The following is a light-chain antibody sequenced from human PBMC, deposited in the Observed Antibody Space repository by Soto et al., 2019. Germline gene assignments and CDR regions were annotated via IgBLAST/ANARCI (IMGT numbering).Light chain of an antibody. J-gene: IGKJ5*01. V-gene: IGKV3-15*01. Sequence: EIVMMQFPATLSVSPGERVTLSCRASQSISDTLAWYQHKPGQAPRLLIYGASTRATGFPARFSGSGSGTEFTLTITRLEPEDFAVFYSQQYSSSEIIFGQGTRLEIK. CDR3: QQYSSSEII. CDR1: QSISDT. CDR2: GAS.